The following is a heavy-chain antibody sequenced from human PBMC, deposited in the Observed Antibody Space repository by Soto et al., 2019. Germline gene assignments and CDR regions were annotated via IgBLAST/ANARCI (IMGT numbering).Heavy chain of an antibody. J-gene: IGHJ6*02. D-gene: IGHD3-3*01. Sequence: GGSLRLSCAASGFAFSGFEMNWVRQAPGKGLEWVSYISSGASNMYYADSVKGRFAISRDNAQSSLYLQMNSLRVEDTAVYYCARDPNYDFWSGYRNKEGTYGMDVWGQGTTVTVSS. CDR1: GFAFSGFE. CDR3: ARDPNYDFWSGYRNKEGTYGMDV. V-gene: IGHV3-48*03. CDR2: ISSGASNM.